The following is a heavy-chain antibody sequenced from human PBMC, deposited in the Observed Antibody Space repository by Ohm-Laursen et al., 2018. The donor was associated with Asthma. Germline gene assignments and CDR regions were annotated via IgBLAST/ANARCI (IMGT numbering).Heavy chain of an antibody. Sequence: STQTLTLTRTFSGFSFNTSGMRVSWIRQPPGKALEWLGRIDWDDEKLYSTSLKSRLTISKDTSKNQVVLTMTNMGPVDTATYYCARSMTHCSSTGCYVGNWLDPWGQGTLVTVSS. CDR3: ARSMTHCSSTGCYVGNWLDP. V-gene: IGHV2-70*04. J-gene: IGHJ5*02. D-gene: IGHD2-2*01. CDR2: IDWDDEK. CDR1: GFSFNTSGMR.